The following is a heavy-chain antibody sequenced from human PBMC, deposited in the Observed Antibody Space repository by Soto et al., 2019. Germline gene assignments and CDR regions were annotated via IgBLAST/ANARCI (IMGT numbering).Heavy chain of an antibody. CDR1: GCTFTSYA. D-gene: IGHD3-10*01. V-gene: IGHV1-3*01. CDR3: ARDSLTMVRGVILFFGGFDY. J-gene: IGHJ4*02. Sequence: QVQLVQSGAGVKKPGASVKVSCKASGCTFTSYAMHWVRQAPGQRLEWMGWINAGNGNTKYSQKFQGRVTITRDTSASTAYMELSSLRSEDTAVYYCARDSLTMVRGVILFFGGFDYWGQGTLVTVSS. CDR2: INAGNGNT.